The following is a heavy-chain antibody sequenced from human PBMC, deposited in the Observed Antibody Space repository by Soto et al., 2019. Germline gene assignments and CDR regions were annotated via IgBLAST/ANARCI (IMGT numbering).Heavy chain of an antibody. D-gene: IGHD3-10*01. V-gene: IGHV1-18*04. Sequence: QVQLVXXXPEVKNPGASVRVSCVASGYAFTSYGVNWVRQAPGQGLEWMGWIAPHSGRTTYLPKFQGRVTMTADVSTNTAYIELRSLTSDDTGTYFCARAATGSYHSAYWGQGTVVTVSS. J-gene: IGHJ4*02. CDR1: GYAFTSYG. CDR3: ARAATGSYHSAY. CDR2: IAPHSGRT.